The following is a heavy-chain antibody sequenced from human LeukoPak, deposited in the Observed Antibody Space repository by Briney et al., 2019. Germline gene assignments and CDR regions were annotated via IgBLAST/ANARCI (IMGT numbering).Heavy chain of an antibody. CDR2: IYPGDSDT. CDR1: GYCFTSYL. Sequence: GAALKISCKCSGYCFTSYLLGGVRPMPGKGLGWMGIIYPGDSDTRYSPSFQGQVTISADKSISTAYLQWSSLKASDTAMYYCARQLTGVRRFDYWGQGTLVTVS. D-gene: IGHD7-27*01. CDR3: ARQLTGVRRFDY. J-gene: IGHJ4*02. V-gene: IGHV5-51*01.